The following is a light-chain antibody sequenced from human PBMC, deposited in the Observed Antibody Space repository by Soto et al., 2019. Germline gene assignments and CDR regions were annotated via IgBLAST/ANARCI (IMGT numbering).Light chain of an antibody. V-gene: IGKV1-5*03. Sequence: DIQMTQSPSTLSASVGDRVTITCRASQSISSWLAWYQQKPGKAPKLLIYKASSLESGVPSRFSGGGSGTEFTLTISSLQPDDFATYYCQQYNSYWTFGQGTKVEI. CDR3: QQYNSYWT. CDR2: KAS. J-gene: IGKJ1*01. CDR1: QSISSW.